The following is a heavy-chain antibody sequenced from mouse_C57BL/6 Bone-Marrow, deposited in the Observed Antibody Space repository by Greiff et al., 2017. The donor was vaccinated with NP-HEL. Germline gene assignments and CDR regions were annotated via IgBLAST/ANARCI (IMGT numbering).Heavy chain of an antibody. D-gene: IGHD2-5*01. J-gene: IGHJ2*01. CDR3: ARSRGYSNYPLFDY. V-gene: IGHV1-54*01. Sequence: QVQLQQSGAELVRPGTSVKVSCKASGYAFTNYLIEWVKQRPGQGLEWIGVINPGSGGTNYNEKFKGKATLTADKSSSTAYMQLSSLTSEDSAVYFCARSRGYSNYPLFDYWGQGTTLTVSS. CDR2: INPGSGGT. CDR1: GYAFTNYL.